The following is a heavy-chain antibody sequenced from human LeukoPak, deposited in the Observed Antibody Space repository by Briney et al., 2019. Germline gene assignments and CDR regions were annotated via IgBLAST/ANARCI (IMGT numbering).Heavy chain of an antibody. CDR1: GFTFSSYA. V-gene: IGHV3-30-3*01. Sequence: PGRSLRLSCAASGFTFSSYAMHWVRQAPGKGLEWVAVISYDGSIKYYADSVKGRFTISRDNSKNTLYLQMNSLRAEDTAVYYCAAPRYRLYYFDYWGQGTLVTVSS. CDR3: AAPRYRLYYFDY. D-gene: IGHD1-26*01. J-gene: IGHJ4*02. CDR2: ISYDGSIK.